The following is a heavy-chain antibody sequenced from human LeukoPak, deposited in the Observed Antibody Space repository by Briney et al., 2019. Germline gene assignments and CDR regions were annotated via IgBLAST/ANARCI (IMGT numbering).Heavy chain of an antibody. CDR2: INPNSGGT. V-gene: IGHV1-2*02. D-gene: IGHD1-1*01. CDR1: GYTFTGYY. Sequence: ASVKVSCKASGYTFTGYYMHWVRQAPGQGLEWMGWINPNSGGTNYAQKFQGRVTMTRDMSTSTVYMELSSLRSEDTAVYYCARYQGVRPMFYYMDVWGKGTTVTVSS. J-gene: IGHJ6*03. CDR3: ARYQGVRPMFYYMDV.